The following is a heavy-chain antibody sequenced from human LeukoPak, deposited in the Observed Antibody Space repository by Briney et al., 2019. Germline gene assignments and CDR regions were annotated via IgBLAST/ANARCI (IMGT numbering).Heavy chain of an antibody. CDR1: DGSISSGGYY. CDR3: AIDCMTTGASYMDV. CDR2: IYYSEST. D-gene: IGHD4-11*01. J-gene: IGHJ6*03. V-gene: IGHV4-31*03. Sequence: SETLSLTCTVSDGSISSGGYYWSWIRQHPGKGLEWIGYIYYSESTYYNPSLKSRVTISVDTSKNQFSLKLSSVTAADTAVYYCAIDCMTTGASYMDVWGKGTTVTVSS.